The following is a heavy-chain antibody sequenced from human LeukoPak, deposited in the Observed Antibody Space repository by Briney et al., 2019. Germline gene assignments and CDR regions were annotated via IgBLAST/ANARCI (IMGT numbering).Heavy chain of an antibody. CDR1: GFTFSSYA. D-gene: IGHD6-19*01. Sequence: GGSLGLSCAASGFTFSSYAMSWVRQAPGKGLEWVSAFSGSGGSTYYADSVRGRFTISRDNSKNTLYLQMNSLRAEDTAVYYCAKVKVSIAVASYWYFDLWGRGTLVTVSS. CDR2: FSGSGGST. J-gene: IGHJ2*01. CDR3: AKVKVSIAVASYWYFDL. V-gene: IGHV3-23*01.